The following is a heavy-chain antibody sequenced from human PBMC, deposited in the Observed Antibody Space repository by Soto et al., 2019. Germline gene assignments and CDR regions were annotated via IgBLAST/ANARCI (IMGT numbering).Heavy chain of an antibody. Sequence: ASVKVSCKASGYTFTSYGITWVRQAPGQGLEWMGWISAYDGNTNYAQILQGRVSMTTDTFANTAYMELRSLRADDTAMYYCARGGYYDSSGSRNYYYYGMNVWGQGTTVTVSS. D-gene: IGHD3-22*01. CDR3: ARGGYYDSSGSRNYYYYGMNV. CDR2: ISAYDGNT. J-gene: IGHJ6*02. CDR1: GYTFTSYG. V-gene: IGHV1-18*01.